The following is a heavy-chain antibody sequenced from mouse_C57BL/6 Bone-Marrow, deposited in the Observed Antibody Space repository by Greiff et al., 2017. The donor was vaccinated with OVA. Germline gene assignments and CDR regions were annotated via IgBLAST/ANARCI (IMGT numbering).Heavy chain of an antibody. CDR1: GFTFSSYA. Sequence: EVKLMESGGGLVKPGGSLKLSCAASGFTFSSYAMSWVRQTPEKRLEWVATISDGGSYTYYPDNVKGRFTISRDNAKSNLYLQMSHLKSEDTAMYYCASLSTINYWGQGTTLTVSS. D-gene: IGHD2-1*01. CDR3: ASLSTINY. V-gene: IGHV5-4*03. CDR2: ISDGGSYT. J-gene: IGHJ2*01.